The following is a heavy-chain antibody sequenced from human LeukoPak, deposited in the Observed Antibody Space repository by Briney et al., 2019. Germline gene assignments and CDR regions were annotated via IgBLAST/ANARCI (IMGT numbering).Heavy chain of an antibody. Sequence: SETLSLTCTVSGGSVSSYYWSWIRQPPRKGLEWIGYIYTSENTKYNSSLESRVTISVETSKNQFFLRLSSVTAADTAVYYCARFHSGPSGWYVLWYFDLWGRGTLVTVSS. D-gene: IGHD6-19*01. J-gene: IGHJ2*01. CDR1: GGSVSSYY. V-gene: IGHV4-4*09. CDR2: IYTSENT. CDR3: ARFHSGPSGWYVLWYFDL.